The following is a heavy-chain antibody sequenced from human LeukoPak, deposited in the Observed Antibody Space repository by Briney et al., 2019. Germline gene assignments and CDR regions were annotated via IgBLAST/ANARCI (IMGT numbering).Heavy chain of an antibody. CDR2: INPNSGDT. V-gene: IGHV1-2*02. CDR1: GYTFTDYY. D-gene: IGHD3-3*01. J-gene: IGHJ6*03. Sequence: ASVKVSCKASGYTFTDYYMHWVRQAPGQGLEWMGWINPNSGDTRYAQSFQGRVTMTRDTSISTAYMEVSRLRSDDTAVYYCARDGGTSAFYYYYYMDVWGKGTTVTVFS. CDR3: ARDGGTSAFYYYYYMDV.